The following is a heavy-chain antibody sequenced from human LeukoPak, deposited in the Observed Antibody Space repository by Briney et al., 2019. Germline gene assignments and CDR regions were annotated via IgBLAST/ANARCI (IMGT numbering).Heavy chain of an antibody. V-gene: IGHV3-23*01. D-gene: IGHD6-13*01. CDR3: AKARYSSSWYSWFDP. CDR1: GFTFSSYA. J-gene: IGHJ5*02. CDR2: ISGSGGST. Sequence: GGSLRLSCAASGFTFSSYAMSWVRQALGKGLEWVSAISGSGGSTYYADSVKGRFTISRDNSKNTLYLQMNSLRAEDTAVYYCAKARYSSSWYSWFDPWGQGTLVTVSS.